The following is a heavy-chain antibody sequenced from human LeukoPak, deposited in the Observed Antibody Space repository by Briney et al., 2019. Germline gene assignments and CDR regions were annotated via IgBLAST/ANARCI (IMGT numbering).Heavy chain of an antibody. D-gene: IGHD3-10*01. CDR1: GFTFSSYG. CDR2: ISGSGGST. V-gene: IGHV3-23*01. J-gene: IGHJ6*03. Sequence: GGSLRLSCAASGFTFSSYGMSWVRQAPGKGLEWVSAISGSGGSTYYADSVKGRFIISRDNSKNTLYLQMNSLRAEDTAVYYCAKGGAVSSKSITMIRGTRRYYYYMDVWGKGTTVTISS. CDR3: AKGGAVSSKSITMIRGTRRYYYYMDV.